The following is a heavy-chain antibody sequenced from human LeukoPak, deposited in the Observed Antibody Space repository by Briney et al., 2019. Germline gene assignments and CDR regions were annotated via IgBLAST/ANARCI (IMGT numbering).Heavy chain of an antibody. CDR1: GGTFSSYA. CDR3: ASFSTRYYYDSSGYYYWDY. Sequence: GASVKVSCKASGGTFSSYAISWVRQAPGQGLEWMGGIIPIFGTANYAQKFQGRVTITADESTSTAYMELSSLRSEDTAAYYCASFSTRYYYDSSGYYYWDYWGQGTLVTVSS. CDR2: IIPIFGTA. J-gene: IGHJ4*02. V-gene: IGHV1-69*13. D-gene: IGHD3-22*01.